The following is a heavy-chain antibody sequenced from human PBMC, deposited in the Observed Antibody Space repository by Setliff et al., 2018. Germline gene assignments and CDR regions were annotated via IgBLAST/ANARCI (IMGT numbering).Heavy chain of an antibody. D-gene: IGHD1-26*01. CDR2: INHTGST. Sequence: SETLSLTCAVYGGSFSGYYWSWIRQPPGKGLERIGEINHTGSTNYSPSLKSRVTISVDTSKNQFSLKLTSVTAADTAIYYCASRRTGPGGWFDYWGQGTLVTVSS. J-gene: IGHJ5*01. CDR1: GGSFSGYY. V-gene: IGHV4-34*01. CDR3: ASRRTGPGGWFDY.